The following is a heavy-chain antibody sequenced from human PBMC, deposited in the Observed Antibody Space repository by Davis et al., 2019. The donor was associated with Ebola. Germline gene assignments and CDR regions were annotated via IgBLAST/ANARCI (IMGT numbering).Heavy chain of an antibody. CDR3: ARVRDGDYVGWYFDL. V-gene: IGHV3-48*01. Sequence: PGGSLRLSCAASGFTFSSYSMNWVRQAPGKGLEWVSYISSSSSTIYYADSVKGRFTISRDNAKNSLYLQMNSLKTEDTAVYYCARVRDGDYVGWYFDLWGRGTLVTVSS. J-gene: IGHJ2*01. D-gene: IGHD4-17*01. CDR1: GFTFSSYS. CDR2: ISSSSSTI.